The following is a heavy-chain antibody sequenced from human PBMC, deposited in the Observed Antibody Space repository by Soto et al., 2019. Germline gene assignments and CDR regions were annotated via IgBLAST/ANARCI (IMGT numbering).Heavy chain of an antibody. D-gene: IGHD2-21*01. CDR1: GGSFSGQY. Sequence: SDTLSLTCAVYGGSFSGQYWSWIRQPPGKGLEWIGEIYHSGSTNYNPSLESRVTISVDKSKNQFSLKLSSLTAADTAVYYCAKDIYYFDFWGQGTLVTVSS. CDR3: AKDIYYFDF. CDR2: IYHSGST. J-gene: IGHJ4*02. V-gene: IGHV4-34*01.